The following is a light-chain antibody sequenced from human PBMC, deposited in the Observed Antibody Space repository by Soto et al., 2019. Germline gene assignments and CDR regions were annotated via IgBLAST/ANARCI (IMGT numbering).Light chain of an antibody. V-gene: IGKV1-39*01. Sequence: DIQMTQSPSSLSASVGDRVSITCRASQSISANLNWFQQKPGRAPNILIYATSTLQSGVPSRFSGTRSGTDFTLTISTLQPEESATYYWQQSYAIPLTFGGGTKVDIK. J-gene: IGKJ4*01. CDR1: QSISAN. CDR2: ATS. CDR3: QQSYAIPLT.